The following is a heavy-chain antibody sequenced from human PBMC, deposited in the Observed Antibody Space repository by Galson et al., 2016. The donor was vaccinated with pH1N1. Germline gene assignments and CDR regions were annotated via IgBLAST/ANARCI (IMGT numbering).Heavy chain of an antibody. CDR3: ATVSGYCSGGRCYYAFDI. Sequence: SVKVSCKASGGTFISHVISWVPQAPGQGLEWMGGIIPIMDMANYAQKFQGRVTITVDKSTRTAYMDLRSLRSEDTAVYFCATVSGYCSGGRCYYAFDIWGQGTMVTVAS. D-gene: IGHD2-15*01. J-gene: IGHJ3*02. V-gene: IGHV1-69*10. CDR2: IIPIMDMA. CDR1: GGTFISHV.